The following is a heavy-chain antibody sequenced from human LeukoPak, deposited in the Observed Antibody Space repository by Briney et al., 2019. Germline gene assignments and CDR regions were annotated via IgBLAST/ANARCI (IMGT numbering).Heavy chain of an antibody. Sequence: SETLSLTCTVSGGSISSYYWSWIRQPPGKGLEWIGYIYYSGSTNCNPSLKSRVTISVDTSKNQFSLKLSSVTAADTAVYYCARDLGGDYDYWGQGTLVTVSS. CDR1: GGSISSYY. V-gene: IGHV4-59*01. D-gene: IGHD4-17*01. J-gene: IGHJ4*02. CDR2: IYYSGST. CDR3: ARDLGGDYDY.